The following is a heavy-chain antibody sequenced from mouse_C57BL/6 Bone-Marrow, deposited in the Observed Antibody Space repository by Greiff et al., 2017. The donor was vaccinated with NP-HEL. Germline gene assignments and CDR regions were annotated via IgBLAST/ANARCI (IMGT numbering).Heavy chain of an antibody. J-gene: IGHJ4*01. V-gene: IGHV2-6-1*01. CDR2: IWSDGST. Sequence: VQVVESGPGLVAPSQSLSITCTVSGFSLTSYGVHWVRQPPGKGLEWLVVIWSDGSTTYNSALKSRLSISKDNSKSQVFLKMNSLQTDDTAMYYCARHDYYGRRAMDYWGQGTSVTVSS. D-gene: IGHD1-1*01. CDR1: GFSLTSYG. CDR3: ARHDYYGRRAMDY.